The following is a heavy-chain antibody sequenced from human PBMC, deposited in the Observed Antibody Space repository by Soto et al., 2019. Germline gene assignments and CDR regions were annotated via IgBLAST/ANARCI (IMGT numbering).Heavy chain of an antibody. Sequence: GGSLRLSCAASGSTFSSYEMNWVRQAPGKGLEWVSYISSSGSTIYYADSVKGRFTISRDNAKNSLYLQMNSLRAEDTAVYYCARSAPLYGMDVWGQGTTVTVSS. V-gene: IGHV3-48*03. CDR1: GSTFSSYE. J-gene: IGHJ6*02. CDR2: ISSSGSTI. CDR3: ARSAPLYGMDV.